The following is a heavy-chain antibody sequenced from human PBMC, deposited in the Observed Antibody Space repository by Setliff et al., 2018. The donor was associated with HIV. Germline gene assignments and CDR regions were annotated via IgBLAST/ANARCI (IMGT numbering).Heavy chain of an antibody. Sequence: PSETLSLTCTVSGGSISSYYWSWIRQPPGKGLEWIGHIYIGSTNYNPSLKSRVTISADTSKNQFSLKLSSVTAADTAVYYCARHVGYSSSSLDYWGQGTLVTVSS. CDR1: GGSISSYY. CDR3: ARHVGYSSSSLDY. J-gene: IGHJ4*02. D-gene: IGHD6-6*01. V-gene: IGHV4-4*08. CDR2: IYIGST.